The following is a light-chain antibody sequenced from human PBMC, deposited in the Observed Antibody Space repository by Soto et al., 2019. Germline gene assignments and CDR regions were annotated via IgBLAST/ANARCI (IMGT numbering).Light chain of an antibody. V-gene: IGLV7-46*01. CDR2: DTS. Sequence: QAVVTQEPSLTVSPGGTVTLTCGSSTGAVTSGHYPYWFQQKPGHAPRTLIYDTSNKHSWTPARFSGSLLWGKAALTLSGAQPEDEAEYYCLLSYSGARVFGGGTKLTVL. J-gene: IGLJ2*01. CDR3: LLSYSGARV. CDR1: TGAVTSGHY.